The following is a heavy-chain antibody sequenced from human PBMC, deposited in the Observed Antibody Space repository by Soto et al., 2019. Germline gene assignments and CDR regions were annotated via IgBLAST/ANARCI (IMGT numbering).Heavy chain of an antibody. J-gene: IGHJ1*01. CDR2: ISAYNGNT. Sequence: QVQLVQSGAEVKKPGASVKVSCKASGYTFTSYGISWVRQAPGQGLEWMGWISAYNGNTNYAQKLQGRLTMTTDTSTSTAYMELRSLRSDDTAVYYCARDWFTGTGIAVAGTYFQHWGQGTLVTVSS. V-gene: IGHV1-18*01. CDR1: GYTFTSYG. CDR3: ARDWFTGTGIAVAGTYFQH. D-gene: IGHD6-19*01.